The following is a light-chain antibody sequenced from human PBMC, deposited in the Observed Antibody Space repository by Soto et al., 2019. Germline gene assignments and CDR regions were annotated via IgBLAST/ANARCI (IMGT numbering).Light chain of an antibody. V-gene: IGKV1-5*03. CDR1: QSIGSE. Sequence: IKVTHARCTLSEKVVQSLHIXWRASQSIGSELAWYQQKPGKAPKLLIYKASSLESGVPSTFSGSGSGTEFSPTVSSLQPDDFATYYCQQYNSYSWTFGQGTKVDI. CDR3: QQYNSYSWT. CDR2: KAS. J-gene: IGKJ1*01.